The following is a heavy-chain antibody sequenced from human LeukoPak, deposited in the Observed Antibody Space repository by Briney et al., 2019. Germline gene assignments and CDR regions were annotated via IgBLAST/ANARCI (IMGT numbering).Heavy chain of an antibody. J-gene: IGHJ4*02. CDR2: IYHSGSA. CDR1: GGSISSNNW. V-gene: IGHV4-4*02. D-gene: IGHD1-1*01. Sequence: SETLSLTCAVSGGSISSNNWWGWVRQPPGKGLEWIGEIYHSGSANYNPSLKSRVTISVDKSRNHFSLNLSSVTAADTAVYYCARVNINNWHSCDYWGQGTLVTVSS. CDR3: ARVNINNWHSCDY.